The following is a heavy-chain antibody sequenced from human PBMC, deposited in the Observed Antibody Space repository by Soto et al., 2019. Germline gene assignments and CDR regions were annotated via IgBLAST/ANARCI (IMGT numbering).Heavy chain of an antibody. D-gene: IGHD6-19*01. CDR2: IKSKTDGGTT. CDR3: ARDPDSSGLHY. Sequence: EVQLVESGGGLVKPGGSLRLSCAASGFTFSNAWMSWVRQAPGKGLEWVGRIKSKTDGGTTDYAAPVKGRFTISRDSSKNTLFLQMNSLRAEDTAMYYCARDPDSSGLHYWGQGTLVTVSS. CDR1: GFTFSNAW. J-gene: IGHJ4*02. V-gene: IGHV3-15*01.